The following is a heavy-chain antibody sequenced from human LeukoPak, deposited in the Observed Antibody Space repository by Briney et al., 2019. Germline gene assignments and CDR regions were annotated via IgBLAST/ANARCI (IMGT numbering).Heavy chain of an antibody. V-gene: IGHV4-4*07. CDR2: IYSSGST. CDR3: ARDLIHGSGTYFNPLGY. D-gene: IGHD3-10*01. CDR1: GGSINTQY. J-gene: IGHJ4*02. Sequence: KASETLSLTCTVSGGSINTQYWSWIRQPAGKGLEWIGRIYSSGSTNYNTSLMTRLTMSVDTSKNQISLNLHSVTAADTAVYYCARDLIHGSGTYFNPLGYWGLGTLVTVSS.